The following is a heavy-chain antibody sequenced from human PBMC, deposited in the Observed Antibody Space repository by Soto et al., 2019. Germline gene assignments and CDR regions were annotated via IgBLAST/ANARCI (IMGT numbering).Heavy chain of an antibody. CDR3: AQDRGWGVVSPSHDY. J-gene: IGHJ4*02. CDR1: GFTFRNFV. V-gene: IGHV3-23*01. CDR2: IRATGGQT. Sequence: EVQLLESGGGMVQPGGSLRLSCAASGFTFRNFVMSWVRQAPGKGLECVSAIRATGGQTFYADSVKGRFTISRDNSKNMVYLEINSLREEDTALYFCAQDRGWGVVSPSHDYWGQGTLVTVSS. D-gene: IGHD2-21*01.